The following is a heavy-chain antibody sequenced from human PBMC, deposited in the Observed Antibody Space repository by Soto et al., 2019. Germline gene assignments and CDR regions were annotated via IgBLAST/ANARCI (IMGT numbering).Heavy chain of an antibody. CDR3: AGDLDSGSYRPPQS. D-gene: IGHD1-26*01. J-gene: IGHJ3*01. V-gene: IGHV1-18*04. CDR1: GYTFTSYG. CDR2: ISAYNGNT. Sequence: QVPLVQSGAEVKKPGASVKVSCKAPGYTFTSYGISWVRQAPGQGLEWMGWISAYNGNTNYAQKLQGRVTMTTDTSTSPAYMEQRSLSSDDTAVYYCAGDLDSGSYRPPQSWGQGRMVTVSS.